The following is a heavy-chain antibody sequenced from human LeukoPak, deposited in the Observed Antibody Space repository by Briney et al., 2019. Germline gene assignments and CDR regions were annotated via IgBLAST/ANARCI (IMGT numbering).Heavy chain of an antibody. CDR3: ASLLGYCSGNRCPSSANYYYYMDV. Sequence: SETLSLTCTVSGGSIRSNYYWGWIRQPPGKGLEWIGSIYYSGNSYYNPSLKSRVTMSIDTSKNQFSLKVNSVTAADTAVYYCASLLGYCSGNRCPSSANYYYYMDVWGKGTTVTVSS. D-gene: IGHD2-15*01. V-gene: IGHV4-39*07. CDR2: IYYSGNS. J-gene: IGHJ6*03. CDR1: GGSIRSNYY.